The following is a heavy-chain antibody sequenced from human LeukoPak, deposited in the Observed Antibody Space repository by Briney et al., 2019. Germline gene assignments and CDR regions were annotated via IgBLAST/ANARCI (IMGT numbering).Heavy chain of an antibody. J-gene: IGHJ4*02. V-gene: IGHV4-31*03. CDR3: ARVTTPYGDYLNFDY. CDR1: GGSISSGGYY. D-gene: IGHD4-17*01. Sequence: SQTLSLTCTVSGGSISSGGYYWSWIRQHPGKGLEWIGYIYYSGSTYYNPSLKSRVTISVDTSKNQFSLKLSSVTAADTAVYYCARVTTPYGDYLNFDYWGQGTLVTVSS. CDR2: IYYSGST.